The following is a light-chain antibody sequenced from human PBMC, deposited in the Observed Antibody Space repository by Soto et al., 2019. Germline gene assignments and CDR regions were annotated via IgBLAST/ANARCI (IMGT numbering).Light chain of an antibody. CDR2: DVI. V-gene: IGLV2-14*01. J-gene: IGLJ1*01. Sequence: QSALTRPASVSGSPGQSITISCTATSSDVGDYNYVSWYQQHPGKAPKLMIYDVINRPSGVSNRFSGSKSDNTASLTISGLQAEDEADYYCSSYAASSTLYVFGAGTKLTVL. CDR1: SSDVGDYNY. CDR3: SSYAASSTLYV.